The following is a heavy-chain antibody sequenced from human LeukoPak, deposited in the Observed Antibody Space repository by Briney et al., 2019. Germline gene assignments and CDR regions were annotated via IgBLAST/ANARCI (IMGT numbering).Heavy chain of an antibody. V-gene: IGHV1-46*01. J-gene: IGHJ6*04. CDR2: INPSGGST. CDR3: AREVCSSTSCFYPFYYSYYGMDV. Sequence: ASVKVSCKASGYTFTSYYMHWVRQAPGQGLEWMGIINPSGGSTSYAQKFQGRVTMTRDTSTSTVYMELSSLRSEDTAVYYCAREVCSSTSCFYPFYYSYYGMDVGGKGPTVPFSS. CDR1: GYTFTSYY. D-gene: IGHD2-2*01.